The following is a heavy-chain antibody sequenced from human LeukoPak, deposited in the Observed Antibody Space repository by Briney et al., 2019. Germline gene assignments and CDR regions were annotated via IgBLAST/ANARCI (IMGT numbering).Heavy chain of an antibody. CDR1: GFTFDTYG. V-gene: IGHV3-30*02. Sequence: GRSLRLSCAASGFTFDTYGMHWVRQAPGKGLEWVAFTRYDGSNKYYADSVKGRLTISRDNSKNTLYLQMNSLRVEDTAVYYCAKVANKYASGTYSPFDYWGQGTLVTVSS. CDR3: AKVANKYASGTYSPFDY. J-gene: IGHJ4*02. D-gene: IGHD3-10*01. CDR2: TRYDGSNK.